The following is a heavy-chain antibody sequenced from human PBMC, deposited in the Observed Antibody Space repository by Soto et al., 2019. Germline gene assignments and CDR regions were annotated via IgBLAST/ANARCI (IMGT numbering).Heavy chain of an antibody. V-gene: IGHV4-59*01. CDR1: GDSISSYY. J-gene: IGHJ4*02. CDR2: LYYGRSA. D-gene: IGHD3-22*01. Sequence: QVQLQESGPGLVKPSENLSLTCAVSGDSISSYYCMWIRQPPGKGLESIGYLYYGRSANYNPSLTSRVTLSVDTSTNQCSLTLSSMTAADTAVDYCALRSMAVVPEYWGQGTLVTV. CDR3: ALRSMAVVPEY.